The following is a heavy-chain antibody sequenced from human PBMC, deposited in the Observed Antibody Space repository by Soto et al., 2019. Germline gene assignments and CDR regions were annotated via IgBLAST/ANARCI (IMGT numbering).Heavy chain of an antibody. CDR1: GYTFTSYG. CDR2: ISAYNGNT. D-gene: IGHD1-26*01. Sequence: QVQLVQSGAEVKKPGASVKVSCKASGYTFTSYGISWVRQAPGQGLEWMGWISAYNGNTNYAQKLQGRVTMTTDTSXSXXYMELRSLRSDDTAVYYCARGTPGGSYLQEDAFDIWGQGTMVTVSS. CDR3: ARGTPGGSYLQEDAFDI. V-gene: IGHV1-18*01. J-gene: IGHJ3*02.